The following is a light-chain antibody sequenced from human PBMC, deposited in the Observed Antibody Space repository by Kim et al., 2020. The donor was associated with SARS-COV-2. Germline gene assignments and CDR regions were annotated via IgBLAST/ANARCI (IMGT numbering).Light chain of an antibody. CDR2: DTS. V-gene: IGKV3-15*01. CDR3: QQYKNWPPWT. J-gene: IGKJ1*01. CDR1: QNVSSN. Sequence: APGERATLSCRASQNVSSNLAWYQQKPGHAARLVIYDTSTRATGIPDRFSGSGSGTEFTLTISSLQSEDFAIYYCQQYKNWPPWTFGQGTKVDIK.